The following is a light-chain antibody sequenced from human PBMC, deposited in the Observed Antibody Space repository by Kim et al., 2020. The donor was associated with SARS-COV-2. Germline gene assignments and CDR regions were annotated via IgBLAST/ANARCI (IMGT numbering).Light chain of an antibody. CDR2: EDN. Sequence: KTVTISCIRSSGSIASNYVQWYQQRPGSAPTTVIYEDNQRPSGVPDRFSGSIDSSSNSASLTISGLKTEDEADYYCQSYDSSNHWVFGGGTQLTVL. V-gene: IGLV6-57*03. CDR3: QSYDSSNHWV. CDR1: SGSIASNY. J-gene: IGLJ3*02.